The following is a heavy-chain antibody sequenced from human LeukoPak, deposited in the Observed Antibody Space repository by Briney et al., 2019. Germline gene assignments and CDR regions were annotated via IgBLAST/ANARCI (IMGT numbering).Heavy chain of an antibody. CDR1: GFSFSDFV. Sequence: GGSLRLSCAASGFSFSDFVMHWVRQAPGKGLEWVAFIRYDGSDKYYAESVKGRFTISRDNAKNSLYLQMNSLRAEDTAVYYCASNVVVVPARAFDIWGQGTMVTVSS. CDR3: ASNVVVVPARAFDI. V-gene: IGHV3-30*02. J-gene: IGHJ3*02. D-gene: IGHD2-2*01. CDR2: IRYDGSDK.